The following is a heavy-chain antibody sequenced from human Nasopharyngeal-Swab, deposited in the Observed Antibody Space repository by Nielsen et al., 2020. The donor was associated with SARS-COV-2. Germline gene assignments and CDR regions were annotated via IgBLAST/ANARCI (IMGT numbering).Heavy chain of an antibody. D-gene: IGHD3/OR15-3a*01. CDR2: VFNSGST. CDR3: ARVQVDDDFWTGYHFDY. J-gene: IGHJ4*02. V-gene: IGHV4-59*01. Sequence: GSLRLSCTVSGGSMNSYYWYWIRQSPGKGLEWIGYVFNSGSTEYSPSLKRRATISVDTSNNQFSLKLSSVTAADTAVYFCARVQVDDDFWTGYHFDYWGQGTLVTVSS. CDR1: GGSMNSYY.